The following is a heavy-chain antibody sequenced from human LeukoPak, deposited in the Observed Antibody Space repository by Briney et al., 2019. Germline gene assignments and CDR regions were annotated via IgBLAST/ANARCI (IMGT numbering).Heavy chain of an antibody. CDR1: GFTFSGSA. V-gene: IGHV3-73*01. CDR2: IRSKANSYAT. Sequence: GGSLRLSCAASGFTFSGSAMHWVRQASGKGLEWVGRIRSKANSYATAYAASVKGRFTISRDDSKNTAYLQMNSLKTEDTAVYYCTRHQVESSDMDVWGKGTTVTVSS. D-gene: IGHD1-1*01. CDR3: TRHQVESSDMDV. J-gene: IGHJ6*03.